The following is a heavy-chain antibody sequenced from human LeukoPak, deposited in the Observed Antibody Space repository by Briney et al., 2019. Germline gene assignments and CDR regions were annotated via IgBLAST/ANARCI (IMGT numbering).Heavy chain of an antibody. D-gene: IGHD3-16*01. CDR3: ARALGLGGAFDI. CDR2: ISSSGSTI. Sequence: GGSLRLSCAASGFTFSDYYMGWIRQAPGKGLEWVSYISSSGSTIYYADSVKGRFTISRDNAKNSLYLQMDSLRAEGTAVYYCARALGLGGAFDIWGQGTMVTVSS. J-gene: IGHJ3*02. V-gene: IGHV3-11*01. CDR1: GFTFSDYY.